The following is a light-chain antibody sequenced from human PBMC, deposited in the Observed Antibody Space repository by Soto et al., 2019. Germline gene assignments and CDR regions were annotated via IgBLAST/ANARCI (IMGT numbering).Light chain of an antibody. CDR3: QQYNSYSLT. CDR2: DAS. J-gene: IGKJ1*01. V-gene: IGKV1-5*01. CDR1: QSISSW. Sequence: DIQMNQSPSTLFASVGDRVTITCRASQSISSWFAWYQQKPGKAPKLLIYDASSLESGVQSRFSGSGSGTEFTLTISSLQPDDFATYYCQQYNSYSLTFGQGTKVEIK.